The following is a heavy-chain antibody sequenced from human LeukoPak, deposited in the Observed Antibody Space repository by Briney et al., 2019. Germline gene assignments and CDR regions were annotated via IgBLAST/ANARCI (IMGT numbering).Heavy chain of an antibody. CDR3: ARDSGSYSD. Sequence: GGSLRLSCAASGFTFSSYEMNWVRQAPGKGLEWVSFISSSGCTIHYADFVKGRFTISRDNAKNSVYLQMNSLRAEDTAVYYCARDSGSYSDWGQGTLVTVSS. CDR2: ISSSGCTI. CDR1: GFTFSSYE. J-gene: IGHJ4*02. D-gene: IGHD1-26*01. V-gene: IGHV3-48*03.